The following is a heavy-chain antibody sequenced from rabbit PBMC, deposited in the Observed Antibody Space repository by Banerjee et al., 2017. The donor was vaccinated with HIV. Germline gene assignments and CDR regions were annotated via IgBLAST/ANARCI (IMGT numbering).Heavy chain of an antibody. CDR2: INTYTAKA. V-gene: IGHV1S45*01. Sequence: QEQLEESGGGLVKPEGSLTLTCKASGFSFSDRDVMCWVRQAPGKGLEWIACINTYTAKAVYASWATGRFTISRTSSTTVTLQMTSLTAADTATYFCARDPAYSSGSGSAIPYLWGPGTLVTVS. J-gene: IGHJ4*01. CDR1: GFSFSDRDV. D-gene: IGHD1-1*01. CDR3: ARDPAYSSGSGSAIPYL.